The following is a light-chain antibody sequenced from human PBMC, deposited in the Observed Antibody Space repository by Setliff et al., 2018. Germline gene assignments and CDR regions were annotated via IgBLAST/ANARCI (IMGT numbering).Light chain of an antibody. V-gene: IGLV1-44*01. J-gene: IGLJ1*01. Sequence: QSVLTQPPSASGTPGQRVSISCSGSRSNIGINTVNWFQQLPGTAPKLLIYGDNQRPSGVPDRFSDSKSGNSASLAISGLQSEDEGDYYCAAWDDSLNGLVFGTGTKVTVL. CDR2: GDN. CDR1: RSNIGINT. CDR3: AAWDDSLNGLV.